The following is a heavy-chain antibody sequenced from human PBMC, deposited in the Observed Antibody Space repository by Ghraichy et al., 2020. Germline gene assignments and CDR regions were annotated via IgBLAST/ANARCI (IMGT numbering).Heavy chain of an antibody. CDR3: ARGGGFGESYYYYYMDV. CDR2: IYYSGST. Sequence: SETLSLTCTVSGGSISSYYWSWIRQPPGKGLEWIGYIYYSGSTNYNPSLKSRVTISVDTSKNQFSLKLSSVTAADTAVYYCARGGGFGESYYYYYMDVWGKGTTVTVSS. J-gene: IGHJ6*03. CDR1: GGSISSYY. V-gene: IGHV4-59*01. D-gene: IGHD3-10*01.